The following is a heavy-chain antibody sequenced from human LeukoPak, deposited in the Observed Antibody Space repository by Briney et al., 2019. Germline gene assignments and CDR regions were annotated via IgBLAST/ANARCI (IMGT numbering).Heavy chain of an antibody. Sequence: SETLSLTCTVSGGSISSYYWSWIRQPPGKGLEWIGYIYYSGSTNYNPSLKSRVTMSVDTSKNQFSLKLSSVTAADTAVYYCARDPTIFGDYSWGQGTLVTVSS. V-gene: IGHV4-59*12. CDR1: GGSISSYY. CDR3: ARDPTIFGDYS. J-gene: IGHJ4*02. D-gene: IGHD3-3*01. CDR2: IYYSGST.